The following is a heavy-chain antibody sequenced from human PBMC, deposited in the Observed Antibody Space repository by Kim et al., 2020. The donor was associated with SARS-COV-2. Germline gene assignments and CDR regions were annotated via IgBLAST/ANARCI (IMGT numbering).Heavy chain of an antibody. CDR3: ARHYHEYNGDY. CDR1: GFNFGIFG. J-gene: IGHJ4*02. Sequence: GGSLRLSCTASGFNFGIFGMHWVRQAPGKGLEWVSVAWPDGSITYYGDSVKGRFTISRDNSRNTLFLQMDSLRTEDTGVYYCARHYHEYNGDYWGQGTLVTVSS. CDR2: AWPDGSIT. V-gene: IGHV3-33*01. D-gene: IGHD1-1*01.